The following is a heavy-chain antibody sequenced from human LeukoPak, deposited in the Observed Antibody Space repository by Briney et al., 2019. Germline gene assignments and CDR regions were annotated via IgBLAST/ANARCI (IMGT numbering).Heavy chain of an antibody. CDR2: ISNSGSDL. J-gene: IGHJ3*02. V-gene: IGHV3-21*01. Sequence: GGSLRLSCAASGFTFSRYSMDWARQARGKGLEWVSSISNSGSDLYYADSVKGRFTIARDNAKLSLYLQMNSLRAEDTAVYYCASSAPFDIWGRGTMVTVSS. CDR3: ASSAPFDI. CDR1: GFTFSRYS.